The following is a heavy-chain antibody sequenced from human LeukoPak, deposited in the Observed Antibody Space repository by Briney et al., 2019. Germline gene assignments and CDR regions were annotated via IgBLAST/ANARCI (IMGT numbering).Heavy chain of an antibody. CDR1: GFTFSSYG. CDR3: ARGADIVVVPAAMDY. J-gene: IGHJ4*02. V-gene: IGHV3-30*03. CDR2: ISYDGSNK. D-gene: IGHD2-2*01. Sequence: GGSLRLSCVASGFTFSSYGMHWFRQAPGKGLEWVAVISYDGSNKYYADSVKGRFTISRDNSKNTLYLQMNSLRAEDTAVYYCARGADIVVVPAAMDYWGQGTLVTVSS.